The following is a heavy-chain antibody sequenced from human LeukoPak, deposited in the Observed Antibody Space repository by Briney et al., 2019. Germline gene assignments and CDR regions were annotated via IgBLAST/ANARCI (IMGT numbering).Heavy chain of an antibody. CDR2: ISSSGSP. CDR1: GGSMSPYY. Sequence: SETLSLTCTVSGGSMSPYYWGWIRQPPGKGLEWIGYISSSGSPDYSPSLKSRATIPVDTSKNQFSLKLSSVTAADTAVYYCARDNWLHYNKNWHYYGLDVWGRGTTVTVSS. J-gene: IGHJ6*02. D-gene: IGHD1-1*01. CDR3: ARDNWLHYNKNWHYYGLDV. V-gene: IGHV4-59*01.